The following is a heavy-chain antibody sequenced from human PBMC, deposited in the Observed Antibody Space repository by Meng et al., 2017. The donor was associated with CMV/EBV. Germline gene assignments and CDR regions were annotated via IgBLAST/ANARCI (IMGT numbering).Heavy chain of an antibody. CDR1: GFIFNNHV. V-gene: IGHV3-30*02. CDR2: IRNDGSNK. D-gene: IGHD1-7*01. CDR3: AREADCTRTTCPPGS. J-gene: IGHJ5*02. Sequence: GGSLRPSCAASGFIFNNHVMHWVRQAPGKGLEWVAFIRNDGSNKYYAESVKGRFTISRDNSRNTLYLQMNSLRGEDTAVYYCAREADCTRTTCPPGSWGQGTLVTVSS.